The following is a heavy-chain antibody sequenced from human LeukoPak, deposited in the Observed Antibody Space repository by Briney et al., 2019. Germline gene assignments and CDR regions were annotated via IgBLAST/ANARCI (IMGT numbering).Heavy chain of an antibody. J-gene: IGHJ6*03. V-gene: IGHV3-21*01. Sequence: GGSLRLSCAASGFTFSSYSMNWVRQAPGKGLEWVSSISSSSSYIYYADSVKGRFTISRDNAKNSLYLQMNSLRAEDTAVYYCARDLGGISGDYMDVWGKGTTVTVSS. CDR3: ARDLGGISGDYMDV. D-gene: IGHD3-10*01. CDR2: ISSSSSYI. CDR1: GFTFSSYS.